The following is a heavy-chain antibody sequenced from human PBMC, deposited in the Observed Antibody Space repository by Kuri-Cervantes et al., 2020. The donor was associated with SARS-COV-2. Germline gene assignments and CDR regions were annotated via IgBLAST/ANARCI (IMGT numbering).Heavy chain of an antibody. D-gene: IGHD3-3*01. J-gene: IGHJ6*02. CDR2: IYRGGTT. CDR1: GFTVSRNY. V-gene: IGHV3-53*01. Sequence: GESLKISCAVSGFTVSRNYMSWVRQAPGKGLEWVSIIYRGGTTYYADSVKGRFTISRDISKDMVYLQMDTLRAEDTAVYYCARHRDFWNDGMDVWGQGTTVTVSS. CDR3: ARHRDFWNDGMDV.